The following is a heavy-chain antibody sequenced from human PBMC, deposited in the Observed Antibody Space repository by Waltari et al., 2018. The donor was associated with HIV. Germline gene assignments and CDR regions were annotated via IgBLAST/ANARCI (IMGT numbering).Heavy chain of an antibody. Sequence: QARLEQSGAELRKPGASVQVSCKASGYVFPEKFLHWLRHGPGHGLQLLGCINTQTGGTSVAQTFEGRITMTSDTSITTGFMQLTGLRSDDTAVYYCARGDHNFYGSGGYGDVLDVWGPGTLVTVSS. CDR1: GYVFPEKF. J-gene: IGHJ1*01. CDR2: INTQTGGT. CDR3: ARGDHNFYGSGGYGDVLDV. V-gene: IGHV1-2*02. D-gene: IGHD6-19*01.